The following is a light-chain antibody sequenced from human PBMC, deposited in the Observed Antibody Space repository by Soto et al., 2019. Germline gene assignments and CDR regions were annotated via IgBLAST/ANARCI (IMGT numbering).Light chain of an antibody. Sequence: EIVMTQSPATLSVSPGERATLSCRASQSVSSNLAWYQQKPGQAPRLLIYGASTRATGIPARFSGSASCTEFTLTISSLQSEDFAVYYCQQYNNWPPWTFGQGTKVEIK. CDR2: GAS. J-gene: IGKJ1*01. CDR1: QSVSSN. V-gene: IGKV3-15*01. CDR3: QQYNNWPPWT.